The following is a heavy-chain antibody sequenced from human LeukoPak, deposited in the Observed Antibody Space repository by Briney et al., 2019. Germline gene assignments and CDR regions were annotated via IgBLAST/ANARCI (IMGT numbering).Heavy chain of an antibody. CDR3: AREDYYDSSPGDV. J-gene: IGHJ6*02. V-gene: IGHV3-30-3*01. Sequence: GGSLRLSCAASGVTFSGYAMHWVRQAPGKGLEWVSVISYDGSNKYYADSVKGRFTISRDNSKNTLYLQMNSLRAEDTAVYYCAREDYYDSSPGDVWGQGTTVTVSS. CDR2: ISYDGSNK. D-gene: IGHD3-22*01. CDR1: GVTFSGYA.